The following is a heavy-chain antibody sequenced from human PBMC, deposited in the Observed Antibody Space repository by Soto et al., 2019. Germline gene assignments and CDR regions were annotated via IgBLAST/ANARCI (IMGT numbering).Heavy chain of an antibody. CDR3: ARYIPGVRYYGMDV. CDR1: GFTFSSYS. J-gene: IGHJ6*02. CDR2: IWYDGSNK. D-gene: IGHD2-2*01. Sequence: GGSLRLSCVVTGFTFSSYSMNWVRQAPGKGLEWVAVIWYDGSNKYYADSVKGRFTISRDNSKNTLYLQMNSLRAEDTAVYYCARYIPGVRYYGMDVWGQGTTVTVSS. V-gene: IGHV3-33*08.